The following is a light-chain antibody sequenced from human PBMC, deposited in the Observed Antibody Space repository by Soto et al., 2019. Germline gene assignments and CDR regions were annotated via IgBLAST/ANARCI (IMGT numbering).Light chain of an antibody. CDR1: QSISSY. J-gene: IGKJ1*01. CDR2: AAS. V-gene: IGKV1-39*01. CDR3: QQSYTTPRT. Sequence: DIEMTQSPSSLSASVGDRVTITCRASQSISSYLNWYQQKPGNAPNLLIYAASTLQSGVPSRFSAYGSETDFTLTISNLQAEDFATYYCQQSYTTPRTLGQGTKVEV.